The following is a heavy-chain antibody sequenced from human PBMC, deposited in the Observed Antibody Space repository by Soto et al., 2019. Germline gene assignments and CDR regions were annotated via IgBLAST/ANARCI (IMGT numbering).Heavy chain of an antibody. D-gene: IGHD3-22*01. J-gene: IGHJ4*02. CDR1: GYTFTSHG. V-gene: IGHV1-18*01. Sequence: GASVKVSCKASGYTFTSHGIIWVRQAPGQGLEWMGWISAYNGNTNYAQKFLDRVTMTTDTSTSTAYMELRSLRSDDTAVYYCARDHTDSSGYYYDYWGQGTLVTVSS. CDR2: ISAYNGNT. CDR3: ARDHTDSSGYYYDY.